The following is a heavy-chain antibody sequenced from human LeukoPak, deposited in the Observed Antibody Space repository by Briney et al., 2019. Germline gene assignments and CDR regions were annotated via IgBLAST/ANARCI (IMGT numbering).Heavy chain of an antibody. D-gene: IGHD2-15*01. Sequence: SETLSLTCTVSGGSISSSSYYWGWIRQPPGKGLEWIGSIYYSGSTYYNPSLKSRVTISVDTSKNQFSLKLSSVTAADTAVYYCARGCSGGSCYYYYMDVWGKGTTVTVSS. J-gene: IGHJ6*03. V-gene: IGHV4-39*07. CDR1: GGSISSSSYY. CDR3: ARGCSGGSCYYYYMDV. CDR2: IYYSGST.